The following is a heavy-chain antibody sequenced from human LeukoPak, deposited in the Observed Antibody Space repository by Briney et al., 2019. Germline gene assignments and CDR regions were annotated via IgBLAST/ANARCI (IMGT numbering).Heavy chain of an antibody. Sequence: PGGSLRLSCAASGFTFSSYAMHWVRQAPGKGLEWVAVISYDGSNKYYADSVKGRFTISRDNSKNTLYLQMNSLRAEDTAVYYCASCITGARTLDYWGQGTLVTVSS. J-gene: IGHJ4*02. CDR1: GFTFSSYA. CDR3: ASCITGARTLDY. V-gene: IGHV3-30-3*01. D-gene: IGHD1-20*01. CDR2: ISYDGSNK.